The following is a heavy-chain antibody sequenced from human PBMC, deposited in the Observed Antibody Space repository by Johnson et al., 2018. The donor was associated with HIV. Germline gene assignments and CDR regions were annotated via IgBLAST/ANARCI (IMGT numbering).Heavy chain of an antibody. V-gene: IGHV3-23*04. J-gene: IGHJ3*02. Sequence: VHLVESGGGVVQPGRSLRLSCAASGFTFSSYAMSWVRQAPGKGLEWVSAISGSGGSTYYADSVKGRFTISRDNSKNTLYLQMNSLRAEDTAVYYCAKDPRSSSWYWDAFDIWGQGTMVTVSS. CDR3: AKDPRSSSWYWDAFDI. D-gene: IGHD6-13*01. CDR2: ISGSGGST. CDR1: GFTFSSYA.